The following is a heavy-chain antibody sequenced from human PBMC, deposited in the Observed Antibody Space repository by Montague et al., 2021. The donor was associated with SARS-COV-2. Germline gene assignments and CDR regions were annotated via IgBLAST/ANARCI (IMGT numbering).Heavy chain of an antibody. V-gene: IGHV2-5*01. J-gene: IGHJ4*02. Sequence: PALVKPTQTLTLTCTFSGFSLISDGVGVGWIRQPPGKALEWLALIFWNDDKRYNSSLKNRLTVTKDTSKNQVVLTMTNMDPVDTATYYCARSYGTTVVTRAFDSWGQGTLVTVSS. CDR2: IFWNDDK. CDR1: GFSLISDGVG. D-gene: IGHD4-23*01. CDR3: ARSYGTTVVTRAFDS.